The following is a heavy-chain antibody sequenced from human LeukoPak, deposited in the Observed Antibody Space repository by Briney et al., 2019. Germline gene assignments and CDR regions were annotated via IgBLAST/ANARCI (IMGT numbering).Heavy chain of an antibody. CDR2: LYYIGSN. V-gene: IGHV4-39*06. D-gene: IGHD3-3*01. J-gene: IGHJ5*02. Sequence: PSETLSLTCAVSGGSIISSTYCWGCIRQPPGKGLESLGSLYYIGSNYYNPSLKCRVTLSVDTSKNQFTLKLSSVTAADTAVSYCARSYYDFWSGANWFDPWGQGTLVTVSS. CDR1: GGSIISSTYC. CDR3: ARSYYDFWSGANWFDP.